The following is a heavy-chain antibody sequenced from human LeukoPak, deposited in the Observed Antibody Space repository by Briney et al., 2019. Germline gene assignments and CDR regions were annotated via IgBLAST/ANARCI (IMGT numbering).Heavy chain of an antibody. CDR1: GFTFSSYS. Sequence: GGSLRLSCAASGFTFSSYSMNWVRQAPGKGLEWVSYISSSSSTIYYADSVKGRFTISRDNAKNSLYLQMNSLRAEDTAVYYCARLWGRYDIFRIVDYWGQGTLVTVSS. D-gene: IGHD3-9*01. J-gene: IGHJ4*02. CDR2: ISSSSSTI. V-gene: IGHV3-48*01. CDR3: ARLWGRYDIFRIVDY.